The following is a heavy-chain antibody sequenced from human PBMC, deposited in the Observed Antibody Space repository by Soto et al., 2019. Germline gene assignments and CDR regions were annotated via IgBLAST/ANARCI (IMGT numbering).Heavy chain of an antibody. J-gene: IGHJ1*01. D-gene: IGHD4-17*01. Sequence: EVQLVESGGGLVQPGGSLRLSCAASGFTFSGYWMYWVRQAPGDGLVWVSRINSDGSSTNYADSVEGRFTISRDNAKNTLYLQMNSLRVEDTAVYDCARAYDYGDYRYFQHWGQGTLVTVSS. CDR1: GFTFSGYW. CDR2: INSDGSST. CDR3: ARAYDYGDYRYFQH. V-gene: IGHV3-74*01.